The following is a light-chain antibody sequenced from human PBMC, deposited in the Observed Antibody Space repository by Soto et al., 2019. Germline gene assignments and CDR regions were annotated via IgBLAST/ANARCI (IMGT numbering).Light chain of an antibody. V-gene: IGKV3-15*01. Sequence: EIVMTPSPATLSMSTGEKATLSCRASQSVGSTLAWYQQKVGQAPRLLIYDASARATGIPARFSGSGSGTEFTFTICSLQSEDFAVYYCQQYKDWPETFGQGTKVDIK. CDR2: DAS. J-gene: IGKJ1*01. CDR1: QSVGST. CDR3: QQYKDWPET.